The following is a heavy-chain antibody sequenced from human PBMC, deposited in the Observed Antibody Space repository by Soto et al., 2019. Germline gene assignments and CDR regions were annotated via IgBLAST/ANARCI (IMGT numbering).Heavy chain of an antibody. CDR1: GGSISSYY. Sequence: LSLTCTVSGGSISSYYWSWIRQPAGKGLEWIGRIYTSGSTNYNPSLKSRVTMSVDTSKNQFSLKLSSVTAADTAVYYCARVPQIRYYYDSSGYYDYWGQGTLVTVSS. V-gene: IGHV4-4*07. J-gene: IGHJ4*02. CDR3: ARVPQIRYYYDSSGYYDY. D-gene: IGHD3-22*01. CDR2: IYTSGST.